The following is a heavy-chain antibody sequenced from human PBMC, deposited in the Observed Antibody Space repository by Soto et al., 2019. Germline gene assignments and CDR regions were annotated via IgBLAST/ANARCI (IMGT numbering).Heavy chain of an antibody. V-gene: IGHV4-34*01. Sequence: SETLSLTCAVYGGSFSGYYWSWIRQPPGKGLEWIGEINHSGSTNYNPSLKSRVTISVDTSKNQFSLKLSSVTAADTAVHYCARVGAAAGRKGRWFDPWGQGT. CDR2: INHSGST. J-gene: IGHJ5*02. CDR1: GGSFSGYY. CDR3: ARVGAAAGRKGRWFDP. D-gene: IGHD6-13*01.